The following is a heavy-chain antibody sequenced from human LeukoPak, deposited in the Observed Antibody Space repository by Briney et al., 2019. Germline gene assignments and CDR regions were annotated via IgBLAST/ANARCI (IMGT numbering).Heavy chain of an antibody. CDR3: ARGEAYTAMAYNGFDP. Sequence: SETLSLTCTVSGGSISSYYWSWIRQPAGKGLEWIGRIYTSGSTNYNPSLKSRVTMSVDTSKNQFSLKLSSVTAADTAVYYCARGEAYTAMAYNGFDPWGQGTLVTVSS. J-gene: IGHJ5*02. CDR2: IYTSGST. D-gene: IGHD5-18*01. CDR1: GGSISSYY. V-gene: IGHV4-4*07.